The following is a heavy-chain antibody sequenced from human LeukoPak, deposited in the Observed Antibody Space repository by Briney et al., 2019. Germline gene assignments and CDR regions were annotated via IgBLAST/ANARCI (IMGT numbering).Heavy chain of an antibody. CDR2: IYYSGST. CDR1: GGSISSHY. V-gene: IGHV4-59*08. J-gene: IGHJ6*02. CDR3: ARRAQYYYALDV. Sequence: SETLSLTCTVSGGSISSHYWSWIRQPPGKGLEWIGYIYYSGSTNYNPSLKSRVTISLDTSKNQFSLTLSSVTAADTAVYYCARRAQYYYALDVWGQGTTVTVSS.